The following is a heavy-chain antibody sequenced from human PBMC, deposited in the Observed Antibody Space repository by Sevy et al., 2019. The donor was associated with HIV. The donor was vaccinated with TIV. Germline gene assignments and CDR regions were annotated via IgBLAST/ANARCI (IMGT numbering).Heavy chain of an antibody. CDR3: ARRSLDGYNSGREDYDY. J-gene: IGHJ4*02. V-gene: IGHV4-39*01. D-gene: IGHD3-10*01. CDR2: IYYSGST. Sequence: SETLSLTCTVSGGSISSSNYYWGWIRQPPGKGLEWIGSIYYSGSTYYNPSLKSRVTISVDTSKNQFSLKLGSVTAADTAVYYCARRSLDGYNSGREDYDYWGQGTLVTVSS. CDR1: GGSISSSNYY.